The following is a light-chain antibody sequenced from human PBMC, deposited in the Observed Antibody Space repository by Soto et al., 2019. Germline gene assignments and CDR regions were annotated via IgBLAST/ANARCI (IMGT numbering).Light chain of an antibody. J-gene: IGLJ2*01. CDR1: SNDIGANNY. CDR2: EAA. Sequence: QSVLTQPASVSGSPGQSITISCTGTSNDIGANNYVSWYQHHPGKAPKILIYEAANRPSGVSHRFSVSKSANTASLTISGLQAEDEADYFCTSYTSTSTLVFGGGTKLTVL. CDR3: TSYTSTSTLV. V-gene: IGLV2-14*01.